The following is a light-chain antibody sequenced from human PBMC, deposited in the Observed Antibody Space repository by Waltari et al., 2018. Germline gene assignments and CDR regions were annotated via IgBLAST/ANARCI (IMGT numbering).Light chain of an antibody. V-gene: IGLV3-19*01. Sequence: SSELTQEPAVSVALGQTVTITCQGDSLRKYYAGWYQQKPGQAPLLVIYGRDTRPSGIPDRFSASSSGDTASLTITGTQAEDEADYYCNSRDISAKHHVLFGGGTKLTVL. CDR1: SLRKYY. J-gene: IGLJ2*01. CDR2: GRD. CDR3: NSRDISAKHHVL.